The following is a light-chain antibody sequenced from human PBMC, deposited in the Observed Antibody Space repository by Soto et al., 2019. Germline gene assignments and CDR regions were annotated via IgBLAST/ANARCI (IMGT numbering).Light chain of an antibody. V-gene: IGKV3-15*01. CDR1: QSVGSN. CDR2: GAS. J-gene: IGKJ4*01. Sequence: EIVMTQSRDTLSVSPGERATLTCRASQSVGSNLAWYQQKPGQAPRLLIHGASTRVTGIPVRFSGSGSGTEFTLTISSLQSEDFAVYYCQQYNNWPPLTFGGGTKVDIK. CDR3: QQYNNWPPLT.